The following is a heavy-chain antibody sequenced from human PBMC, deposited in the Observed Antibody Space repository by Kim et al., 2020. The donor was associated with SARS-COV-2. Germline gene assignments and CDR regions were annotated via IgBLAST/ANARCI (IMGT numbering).Heavy chain of an antibody. CDR2: ISYDGSNK. CDR3: AKGGSGSSWYSRFDY. V-gene: IGHV3-30*18. J-gene: IGHJ4*01. D-gene: IGHD6-13*01. CDR1: GFTFSSYG. Sequence: GGSLRLSCAASGFTFSSYGMHWVRQAPGKGLEWVAVISYDGSNKYYADSVKGRFTISRDNSKNTLYLQMNSLRAEDTAVYYCAKGGSGSSWYSRFDYWG.